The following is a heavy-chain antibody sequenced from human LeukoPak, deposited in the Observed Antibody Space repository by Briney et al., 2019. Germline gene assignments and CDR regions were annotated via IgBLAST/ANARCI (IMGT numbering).Heavy chain of an antibody. CDR2: IIPIFGTA. J-gene: IGHJ6*03. D-gene: IGHD1-26*01. CDR1: GGTFSSYA. CDR3: ARGGGWEHQDYYYYMDV. V-gene: IGHV1-69*05. Sequence: ALVKVSCKASGGTFSSYAISWVRQAPGQGLEWMGGIIPIFGTANYAQKFQGRVTITTDESTSTAYMELSSLRSEDTAVYYCARGGGWEHQDYYYYMDVWGKGTTVTVSS.